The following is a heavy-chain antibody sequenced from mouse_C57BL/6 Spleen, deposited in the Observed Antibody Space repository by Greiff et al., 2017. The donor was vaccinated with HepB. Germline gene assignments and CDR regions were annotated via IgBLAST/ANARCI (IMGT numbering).Heavy chain of an antibody. D-gene: IGHD2-4*01. CDR3: ARALYDYDGAWFAY. J-gene: IGHJ3*01. Sequence: QVQLQQSGAELARPGASVKMSCKASGYTFTSYTMHWVKQRPGQGLEWIGYINPSSGYTKYNQKFKDKATLTADKSSSTAYMQLSSLTAEDSAVYYCARALYDYDGAWFAYWGQGTLVTVSA. CDR2: INPSSGYT. CDR1: GYTFTSYT. V-gene: IGHV1-4*01.